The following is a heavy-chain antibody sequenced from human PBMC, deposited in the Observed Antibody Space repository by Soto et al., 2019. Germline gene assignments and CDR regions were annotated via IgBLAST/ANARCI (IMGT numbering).Heavy chain of an antibody. CDR2: ISAYNGNT. CDR1: GYTFTNYG. J-gene: IGHJ5*02. CDR3: ARGVGSGSYYNQYNWFDP. Sequence: ASVKVSCKASGYTFTNYGIGWVRQAPGQGLEWMGWISAYNGNTKYAQKFQGRVTMTTDTSTSTAYMELRSLRSDDTAVYYCARGVGSGSYYNQYNWFDPWGQGTLVTVSS. D-gene: IGHD3-10*01. V-gene: IGHV1-18*01.